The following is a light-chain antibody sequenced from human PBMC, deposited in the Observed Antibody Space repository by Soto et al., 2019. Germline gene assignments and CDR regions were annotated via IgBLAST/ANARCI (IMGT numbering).Light chain of an antibody. J-gene: IGKJ2*01. CDR2: GAS. V-gene: IGKV3-20*01. CDR3: QQYDTSPHT. CDR1: QSVSSSQ. Sequence: EIVLTQSPGTLSLSPGQSATLSCRASQSVSSSQVAWYQQKPGQPPRLLIYGASTRATGIPDRFSGVGSETDFTLTISRLEPEDFAVYYCQQYDTSPHTFGQGTKLEIK.